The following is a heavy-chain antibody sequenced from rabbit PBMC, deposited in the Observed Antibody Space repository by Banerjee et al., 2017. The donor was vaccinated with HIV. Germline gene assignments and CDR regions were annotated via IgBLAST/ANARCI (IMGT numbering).Heavy chain of an antibody. CDR2: IYNGDGST. CDR3: ARVRGGNMIYAGSTLNL. V-gene: IGHV1S40*01. Sequence: QSLEESGGGLVKPGASLTLTCTASGFSFSGSYWICWVRQAPGKGLEWIGCIYNGDGSTYYASWAKGRFTISKTSSTTVTLQRTSLTAADTATYFCARVRGGNMIYAGSTLNLWGPGTLVTVS. D-gene: IGHD4-2*01. CDR1: GFSFSGSYW. J-gene: IGHJ4*01.